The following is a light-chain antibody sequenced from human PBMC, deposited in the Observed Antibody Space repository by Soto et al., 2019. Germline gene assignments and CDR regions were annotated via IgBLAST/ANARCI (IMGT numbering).Light chain of an antibody. J-gene: IGKJ1*01. CDR1: QSISSY. V-gene: IGKV1-39*01. Sequence: DIQMTQSPSSLSASVGDRVTITCRASQSISSYLNWYQQKPGKAPKLLIDAASSLQSGVPSRFSGSGSGTDFSLTIISLQPEDFASYYCQQSYSIPWTFGQGTKVDIK. CDR3: QQSYSIPWT. CDR2: AAS.